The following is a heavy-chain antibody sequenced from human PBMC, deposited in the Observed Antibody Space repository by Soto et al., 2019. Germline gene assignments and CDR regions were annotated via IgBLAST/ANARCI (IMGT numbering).Heavy chain of an antibody. Sequence: ASVKVSCKASGYTFTGYYMHWVRQAPGQGLEWMGWINPNSGGTNYAQKFQGWVTMTRDTSISTAYMELGRLRSDDTAVYYCARARYSSGWYFYYGMDVWGQGTTVTVSS. CDR3: ARARYSSGWYFYYGMDV. V-gene: IGHV1-2*04. J-gene: IGHJ6*02. CDR1: GYTFTGYY. D-gene: IGHD6-19*01. CDR2: INPNSGGT.